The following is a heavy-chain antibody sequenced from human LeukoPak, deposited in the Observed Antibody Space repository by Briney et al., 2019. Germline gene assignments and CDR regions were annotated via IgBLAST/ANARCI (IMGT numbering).Heavy chain of an antibody. Sequence: SETLSLTCAVYGGSFSGYYWSWIRQPPGKGLEWIGEINHSGSTNYNPSLKSRVTISLDTSKNQFSLTLRSVTAADTAVYYCARDGVVTMELDYWGQGILVTVSS. J-gene: IGHJ4*02. CDR3: ARDGVVTMELDY. V-gene: IGHV4-34*01. D-gene: IGHD4-23*01. CDR2: INHSGST. CDR1: GGSFSGYY.